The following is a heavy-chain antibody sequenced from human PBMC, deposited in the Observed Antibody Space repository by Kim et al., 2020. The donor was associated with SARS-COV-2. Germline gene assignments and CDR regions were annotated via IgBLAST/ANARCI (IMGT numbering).Heavy chain of an antibody. Sequence: VGSLRLSCAASGFVFSTYGIHWVRRAPGKGLEWVAVIWYDGSNKYYADSVRGRFTVSRDNSKNTLWLQMDSLRAEDTAVYYCTTFDFWGQGTMVTVSS. CDR1: GFVFSTYG. V-gene: IGHV3-33*01. CDR3: TTFDF. CDR2: IWYDGSNK. J-gene: IGHJ3*01.